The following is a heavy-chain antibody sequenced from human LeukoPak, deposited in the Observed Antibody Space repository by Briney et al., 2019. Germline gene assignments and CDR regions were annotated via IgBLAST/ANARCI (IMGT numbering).Heavy chain of an antibody. V-gene: IGHV1-46*01. Sequence: VASVKVSCKASGYTFTSYYMHWVRRAPGQGLEWMGIINPSGGSTSYAQKFQGRVTMTRNTSISTAYMELSSLRSEDTAVYYCASHSGTGPYYYGMDVWGQGTTVTVSS. D-gene: IGHD2-2*01. CDR3: ASHSGTGPYYYGMDV. CDR1: GYTFTSYY. CDR2: INPSGGST. J-gene: IGHJ6*02.